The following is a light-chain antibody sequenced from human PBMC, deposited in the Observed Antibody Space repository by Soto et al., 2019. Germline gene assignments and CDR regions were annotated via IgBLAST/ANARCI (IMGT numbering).Light chain of an antibody. CDR3: QQYYSYPLT. J-gene: IGKJ4*01. CDR2: AAS. Sequence: DIQMTQSPSTLPASVGYRVTLTCRASQSISNWLAWYQQKPGKAPKLLIYAASTLQSGVPSRFSGSGSGTDFTLTISCLQSEDFATYYCQQYYSYPLTFGGGTKVDIK. CDR1: QSISNW. V-gene: IGKV1-5*01.